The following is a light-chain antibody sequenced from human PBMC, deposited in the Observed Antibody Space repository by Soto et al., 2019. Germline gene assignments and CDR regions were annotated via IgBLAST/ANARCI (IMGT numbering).Light chain of an antibody. CDR2: AAF. J-gene: IGKJ4*01. Sequence: EIVMTQSPATLSVSPGARVTLSCRASQSVGTSVAWYQQKPGQAPRLLIYAAFTRATGVPARFSGSGSGTELALTISGLQSEDFAVYHCHQHKDWPRTFGVGTKVEMK. V-gene: IGKV3-15*01. CDR3: HQHKDWPRT. CDR1: QSVGTS.